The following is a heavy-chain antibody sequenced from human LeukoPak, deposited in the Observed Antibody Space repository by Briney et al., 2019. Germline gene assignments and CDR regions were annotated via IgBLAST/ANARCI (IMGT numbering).Heavy chain of an antibody. Sequence: GGSLRLSCAASGFTFSSYGMHWVRQAPGKGLEWVAVISYDGSNKYYADSVKGRFTISRDNSKNTLYLQMNSLRAEDTAVYYCAKDRTLYDSGYYFDYWGQGTLVTVSS. V-gene: IGHV3-30*18. CDR3: AKDRTLYDSGYYFDY. CDR1: GFTFSSYG. CDR2: ISYDGSNK. J-gene: IGHJ4*02. D-gene: IGHD3-22*01.